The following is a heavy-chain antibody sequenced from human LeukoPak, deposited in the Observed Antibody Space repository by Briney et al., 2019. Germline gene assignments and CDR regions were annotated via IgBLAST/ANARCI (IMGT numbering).Heavy chain of an antibody. CDR3: ASTGYCIGGSCYSNYFDH. V-gene: IGHV4-59*08. CDR2: IYYSGGT. D-gene: IGHD2-15*01. Sequence: SETLSLTCTVSGGSISSYYWTWIRQPPGKGLGLEWIGYIYYSGGTNYNPSPKSRVTISIDTSKNQVSLKLSSVTAADTAVYYCASTGYCIGGSCYSNYFDHWGQGTLVTVSS. CDR1: GGSISSYY. J-gene: IGHJ4*02.